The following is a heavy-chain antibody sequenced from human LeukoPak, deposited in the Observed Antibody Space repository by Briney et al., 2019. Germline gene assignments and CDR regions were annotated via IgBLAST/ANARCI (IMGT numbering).Heavy chain of an antibody. J-gene: IGHJ4*02. CDR2: IVVGSGHT. CDR3: AADDQQLIL. CDR1: QSTFSNSA. D-gene: IGHD2/OR15-2a*01. Sequence: SVKVSCKASQSTFSNSAFQWVRQARGQRLEWMGWIVVGSGHTNYAQRFQERVIITRDMSTKTVYMELSSLKSEDTAVYYCAADDQQLILWGQGTLVAVSS. V-gene: IGHV1-58*01.